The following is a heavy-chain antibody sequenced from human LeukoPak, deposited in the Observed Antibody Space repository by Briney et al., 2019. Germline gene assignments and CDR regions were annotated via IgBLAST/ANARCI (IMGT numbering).Heavy chain of an antibody. J-gene: IGHJ5*02. V-gene: IGHV1-18*01. D-gene: IGHD3-16*01. CDR2: ISAYNGNT. CDR1: GYTFTSYG. Sequence: ASVKVSCNASGYTFTSYGISWVRQAPGQGHEWMGWISAYNGNTNYAQKLQGRVTMTTDTSTSTVYMELRRVRSDDTAVYYCARDVGVLFDPWGQGTLVSASS. CDR3: ARDVGVLFDP.